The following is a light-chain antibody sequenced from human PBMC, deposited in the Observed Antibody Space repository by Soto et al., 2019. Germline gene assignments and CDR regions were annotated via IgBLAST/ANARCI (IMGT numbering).Light chain of an antibody. Sequence: QSVLTQPPSVSEAPGQRVTISCTGSSSNIGAGYEAHWYQQVPGTAPKLLIYGNNNRPSGVPDRFSGSKSGTSASLAITGLRAEAEAEYYCQSYDSSLSGYVFGTGTKLTVL. CDR3: QSYDSSLSGYV. J-gene: IGLJ1*01. CDR2: GNN. V-gene: IGLV1-40*01. CDR1: SSNIGAGYE.